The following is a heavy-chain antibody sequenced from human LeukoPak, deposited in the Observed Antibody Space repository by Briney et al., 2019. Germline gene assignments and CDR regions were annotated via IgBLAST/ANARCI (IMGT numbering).Heavy chain of an antibody. CDR3: ARASGYSGYDLNWFDP. CDR2: ITAYNGNT. V-gene: IGHV1-18*01. D-gene: IGHD5-12*01. CDR1: GYTFTSYG. Sequence: ASVKVSCKASGYTFTSYGISWVRQVPGQGLEWMGWITAYNGNTNYARKLQGRVTMTTDTSTSTAYMELRSLRSDDTAVYYCARASGYSGYDLNWFDPWGQGTLVTVSS. J-gene: IGHJ5*02.